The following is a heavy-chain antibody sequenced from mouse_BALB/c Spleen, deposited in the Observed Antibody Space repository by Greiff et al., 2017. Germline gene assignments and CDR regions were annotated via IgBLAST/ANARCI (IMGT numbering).Heavy chain of an antibody. CDR1: GYAFTNYL. V-gene: IGHV1-54*01. D-gene: IGHD1-1*01. Sequence: QVQLQQSGAELVRPGTSVKVSCKASGYAFTNYLIEWVKQRPGQGLEWIGMIHPSDSETRLNQKFKDKATLTVDKSSSTAYMQLSSPTSEDSAVYYCARGVFTTVASFDYWGQGTTLTVSS. CDR3: ARGVFTTVASFDY. CDR2: IHPSDSET. J-gene: IGHJ2*01.